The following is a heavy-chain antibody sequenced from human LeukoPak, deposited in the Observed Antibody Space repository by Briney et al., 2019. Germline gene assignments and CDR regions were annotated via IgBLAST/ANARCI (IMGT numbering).Heavy chain of an antibody. CDR1: GGSISSSSYY. Sequence: SETLSLTCTVSGGSISSSSYYWGWIRQPPGKGLEWIGNIYYSGSTYYNPSLKSRVTISVDTSKNQFSLKLSSVTAADTAVYYCARIPYYMDVWGKGTTVTVSS. J-gene: IGHJ6*03. CDR2: IYYSGST. V-gene: IGHV4-39*01. CDR3: ARIPYYMDV.